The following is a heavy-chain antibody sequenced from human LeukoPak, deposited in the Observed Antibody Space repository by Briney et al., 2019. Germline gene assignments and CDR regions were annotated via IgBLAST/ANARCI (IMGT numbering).Heavy chain of an antibody. CDR1: GFTFSSYW. Sequence: ASVKVSCAASGFTFSSYWTHWVRQAPGKGLVWVSRINSDGSSTSYADSVKGRFTISRDNAKNTLYLQMNSLRAEDTAVYYCARAGTGYYDFWSGYYTSVYFDYWGQGTLVTVSS. V-gene: IGHV3-74*01. CDR3: ARAGTGYYDFWSGYYTSVYFDY. CDR2: INSDGSST. D-gene: IGHD3-3*01. J-gene: IGHJ4*02.